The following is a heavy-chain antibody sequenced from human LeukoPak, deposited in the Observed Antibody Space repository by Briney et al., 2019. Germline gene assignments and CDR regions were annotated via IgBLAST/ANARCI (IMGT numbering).Heavy chain of an antibody. D-gene: IGHD6-13*01. Sequence: ASVKVSCKASGYTFTSYYMHWVRQAPGQGLEWMGWISAYNGNTNYAQKLQGRVTMTTDTSTSTAYMELRSLRSDDTAVYYCARGEAAAGHVDYWGQGTLVTVSS. J-gene: IGHJ4*02. CDR2: ISAYNGNT. CDR3: ARGEAAAGHVDY. V-gene: IGHV1-18*04. CDR1: GYTFTSYY.